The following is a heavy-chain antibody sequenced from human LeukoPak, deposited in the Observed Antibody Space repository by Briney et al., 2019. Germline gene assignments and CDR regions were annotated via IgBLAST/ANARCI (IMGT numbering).Heavy chain of an antibody. V-gene: IGHV4-59*08. J-gene: IGHJ4*02. CDR3: ARFEVSGWYLFDY. Sequence: PSETLSLTCTVSGGSISSYYWSWIRQPPGKGLEWIGYIYYSGSTNYNPSLKSRVTISVDTSKNQFSLKLSSVTAADTAMYYCARFEVSGWYLFDYWGQGTLVTVSS. CDR1: GGSISSYY. CDR2: IYYSGST. D-gene: IGHD6-19*01.